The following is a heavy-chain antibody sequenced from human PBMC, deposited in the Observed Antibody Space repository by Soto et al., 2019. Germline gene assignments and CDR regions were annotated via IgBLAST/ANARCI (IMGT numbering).Heavy chain of an antibody. D-gene: IGHD2-2*01. V-gene: IGHV5-51*01. CDR1: GYSFTSYW. CDR3: ARHLVGSTRGNFDY. J-gene: IGHJ4*01. CDR2: IYPYDSGT. Sequence: RGESLKISCKTSGYSFTSYWIGWVRQMPGKGMEWMGNIYPYDSGTRYSPSFQGQVTISADTSITTAYLQWSGLRASDTAMYFCARHLVGSTRGNFDYWGQGTLVTVSS.